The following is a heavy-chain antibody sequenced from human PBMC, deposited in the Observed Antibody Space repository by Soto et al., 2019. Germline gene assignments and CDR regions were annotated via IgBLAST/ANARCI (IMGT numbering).Heavy chain of an antibody. CDR3: ARGAVPGWFDP. J-gene: IGHJ5*02. CDR2: IYHSGST. V-gene: IGHV4-31*03. Sequence: QVQLQESGPGLVKPSQTLSLTCTVSGGSISSGGYYWSWIRQHPGKGLEWIGYIYHSGSTHYNPYPKSRVTITVDTSKKQFSLKLSSVTAGDTAVYYCARGAVPGWFDPWGQGTLVTVSS. CDR1: GGSISSGGYY.